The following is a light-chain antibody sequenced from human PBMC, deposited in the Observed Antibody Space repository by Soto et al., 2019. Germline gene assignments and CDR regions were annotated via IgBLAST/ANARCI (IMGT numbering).Light chain of an antibody. CDR2: EAS. Sequence: EIVMTQSPATLSVSPRERATLSCRASQSVTTNLAWYQQKRGQAPRLLIYEASSWPTGIPARFSASGSGTDFTLTISSLQPEDFAAYYCQQNNNFPYTFGGGTNLEIK. CDR3: QQNNNFPYT. V-gene: IGKV3-15*01. J-gene: IGKJ4*01. CDR1: QSVTTN.